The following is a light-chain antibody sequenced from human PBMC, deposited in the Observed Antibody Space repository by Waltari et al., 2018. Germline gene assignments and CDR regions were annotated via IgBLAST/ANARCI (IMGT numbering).Light chain of an antibody. Sequence: QSALTQPASVSGSPGPSITISCTGTTRDIGTYNIISWYQQYPGRVPKLIIYEATRRPSWVSDRFSGSKSGNTASLTISGLQAEDEANYYCCSYTGTTTFLLFGGGTKLTVL. CDR1: TRDIGTYNI. CDR3: CSYTGTTTFLL. V-gene: IGLV2-23*02. CDR2: EAT. J-gene: IGLJ2*01.